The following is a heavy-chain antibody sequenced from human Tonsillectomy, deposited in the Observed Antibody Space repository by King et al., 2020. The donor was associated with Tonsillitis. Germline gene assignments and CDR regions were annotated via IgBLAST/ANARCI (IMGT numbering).Heavy chain of an antibody. CDR1: GFTFSSYG. CDR2: LSYDGSNK. CDR3: AKSSGYDSPYYYYTMDV. J-gene: IGHJ6*02. D-gene: IGHD5-12*01. Sequence: VQLVESGGGVVQPGRSLRLSCAASGFTFSSYGMHWVRQAPGKGLEWVAVLSYDGSNKYYADSVKGRFTISRDNSKNTLYLQMNSLRAEDTAVYYCAKSSGYDSPYYYYTMDVWGQGTTVTVSS. V-gene: IGHV3-30*18.